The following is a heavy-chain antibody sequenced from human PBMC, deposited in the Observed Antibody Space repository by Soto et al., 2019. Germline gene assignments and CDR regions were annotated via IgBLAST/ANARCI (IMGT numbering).Heavy chain of an antibody. Sequence: PVKVSCKASGGTFSSYTISWVRQAPGQGLEWMGRIIPILGIANYAQKFQGRVTITADKSTSTAYMELSSLRSEDTAVYYCARARITMVRGRGPFDYWGQGTLVTVSS. V-gene: IGHV1-69*02. CDR3: ARARITMVRGRGPFDY. D-gene: IGHD3-10*01. CDR2: IIPILGIA. J-gene: IGHJ4*02. CDR1: GGTFSSYT.